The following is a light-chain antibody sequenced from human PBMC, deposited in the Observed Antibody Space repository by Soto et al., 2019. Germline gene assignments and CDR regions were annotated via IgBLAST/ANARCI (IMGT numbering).Light chain of an antibody. CDR1: SGDVGAYNY. CDR2: DVS. V-gene: IGLV2-14*03. J-gene: IGLJ1*01. CDR3: SSVKTSSTRV. Sequence: QSVLTQPASVSGSPGQSITISCTGTSGDVGAYNYVSWYQLHPGKAPKLMIYDVSNRPSGVSNRFSGSKSGNTASLTISGLQAEDEADYFCSSVKTSSTRVFGTGTKVTVV.